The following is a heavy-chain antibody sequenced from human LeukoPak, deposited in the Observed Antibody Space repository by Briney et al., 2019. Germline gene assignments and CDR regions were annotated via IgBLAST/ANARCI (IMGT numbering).Heavy chain of an antibody. Sequence: PGGSLRLSCAASGFTFSSYGMHWVRQAPGKGLEWVAVISYDGSNKYYGDSVKGRFTISRDNSKNTLYLQMNSLRAEDTAVYYCARVLRDSSGLYLDYWGQGTLVTVSS. CDR1: GFTFSSYG. D-gene: IGHD3-22*01. CDR2: ISYDGSNK. V-gene: IGHV3-30*03. CDR3: ARVLRDSSGLYLDY. J-gene: IGHJ4*02.